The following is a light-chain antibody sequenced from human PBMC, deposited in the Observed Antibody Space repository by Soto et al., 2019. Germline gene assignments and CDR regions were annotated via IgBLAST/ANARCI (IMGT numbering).Light chain of an antibody. CDR2: DAS. Sequence: EIVLTQSPATLSLSPGAGAPLSCRARQILTSSLAWYQQKPGQPPRLLIYDASNRATGIPARFSGSGSETDFTLTISSLEPEDFAVYYCHQRTSGITFGQGTRLEI. CDR1: QILTSS. J-gene: IGKJ5*01. V-gene: IGKV3-11*01. CDR3: HQRTSGIT.